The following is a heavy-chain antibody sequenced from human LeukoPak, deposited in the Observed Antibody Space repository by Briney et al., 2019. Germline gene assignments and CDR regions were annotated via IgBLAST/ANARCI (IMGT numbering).Heavy chain of an antibody. Sequence: PGGSLRLSCAASGFTFSSYGMHWVRQAPSKGLEWVAVISYDGSNKYYADSVKGRFTISRDNSKNTLYLQMNSLRAEDTAVYYCAKDYSAFDIWGQGTMVTVSS. CDR1: GFTFSSYG. J-gene: IGHJ3*02. D-gene: IGHD1-26*01. CDR2: ISYDGSNK. V-gene: IGHV3-30*18. CDR3: AKDYSAFDI.